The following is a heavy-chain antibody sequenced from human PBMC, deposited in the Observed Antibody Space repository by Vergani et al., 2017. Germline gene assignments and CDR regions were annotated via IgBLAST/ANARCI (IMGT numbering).Heavy chain of an antibody. Sequence: QVQLQESGPGLVKPSQTLSPTCTVLGGSISSGTYYWSWIRQPAGKGLGWIGRIDTSGSTNYNPSLKSRVPISVDTSKNQCSLKLSAVTAADTAVYYCARSRSGVRANWFDPWGKGTLVNVSS. CDR2: IDTSGST. J-gene: IGHJ5*02. CDR3: ARSRSGVRANWFDP. D-gene: IGHD7-27*01. V-gene: IGHV4-61*02. CDR1: GGSISSGTYY.